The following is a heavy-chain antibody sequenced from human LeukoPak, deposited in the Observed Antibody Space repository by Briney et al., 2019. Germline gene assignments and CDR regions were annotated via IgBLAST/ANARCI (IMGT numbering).Heavy chain of an antibody. CDR3: ASGGRYSSSWTRPGLGYYYYYMDV. V-gene: IGHV1-18*01. Sequence: ASVKVSCKASGYTFTSYGISWVRQAPGQGLEWMGWISAYNGNTNYAQKLQGRVTMTTDTSTSTAYMELRSLRSDDTAVYYCASGGRYSSSWTRPGLGYYYYYMDVWGKGTTVTISS. CDR2: ISAYNGNT. D-gene: IGHD6-13*01. J-gene: IGHJ6*03. CDR1: GYTFTSYG.